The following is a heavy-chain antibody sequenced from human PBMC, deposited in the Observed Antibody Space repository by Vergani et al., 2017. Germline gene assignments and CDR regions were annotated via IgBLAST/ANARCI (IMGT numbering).Heavy chain of an antibody. CDR2: INAGNGNT. D-gene: IGHD3-22*01. CDR1: GYTFTGYY. Sequence: QVQLVQSGAEVKKPGASVKVSCKASGYTFTGYYMHWVRQAPGQRLEWMGWINAGNGNTKYSQKFQGRVTITRDTSASTAYMELSSLRSEDTAVYYCARGANYYDSSGYPTGYWGQGTLVTVSS. CDR3: ARGANYYDSSGYPTGY. V-gene: IGHV1-3*01. J-gene: IGHJ4*02.